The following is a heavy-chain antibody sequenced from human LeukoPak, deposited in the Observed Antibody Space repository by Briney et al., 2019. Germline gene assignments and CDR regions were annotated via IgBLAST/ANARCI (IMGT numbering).Heavy chain of an antibody. CDR3: AVDTAMVERFDY. J-gene: IGHJ4*02. D-gene: IGHD5-18*01. CDR1: GYSFTGYY. CDR2: INPNSGGT. V-gene: IGHV1-2*02. Sequence: GASVEVSCKACGYSFTGYYMHWMRQAPGQGLEWMGWINPNSGGTNYAQKFQGRVTMTRDTSISTAYMELSRLRSDDTAVYYCAVDTAMVERFDYWGQGTLVTVSS.